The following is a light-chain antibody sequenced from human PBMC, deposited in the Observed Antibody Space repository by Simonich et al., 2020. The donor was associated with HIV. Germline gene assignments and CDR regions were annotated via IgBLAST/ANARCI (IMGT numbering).Light chain of an antibody. CDR3: QQHNNWPLT. J-gene: IGKJ4*01. CDR2: ASS. V-gene: IGKV3-15*01. CDR1: QSVSSN. Sequence: EIVMTQSPATLSVSQGERATLSCRASQSVSSNLAWYQQRPGQAPSLLIYASSTWATGIPARFSGSGSGTEFTLTISSMQSEDFAVYYCQQHNNWPLTFGGGTKVEIK.